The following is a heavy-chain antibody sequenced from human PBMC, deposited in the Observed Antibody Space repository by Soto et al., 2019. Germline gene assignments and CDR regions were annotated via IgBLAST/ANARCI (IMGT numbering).Heavy chain of an antibody. V-gene: IGHV4-39*01. CDR1: GGSISSSSYY. J-gene: IGHJ4*02. Sequence: QLQLQESGPGLVKPSETLSLTCTVSGGSISSSSYYWGWIRQPPGKGLEWIGSIYYTGSTYHNPSLNRLLTISVDTSKNQFSLKLSSVTAADTAVYYCARPGDYDSSGYYSPFDYWGQGTLVTVSS. CDR2: IYYTGST. D-gene: IGHD3-22*01. CDR3: ARPGDYDSSGYYSPFDY.